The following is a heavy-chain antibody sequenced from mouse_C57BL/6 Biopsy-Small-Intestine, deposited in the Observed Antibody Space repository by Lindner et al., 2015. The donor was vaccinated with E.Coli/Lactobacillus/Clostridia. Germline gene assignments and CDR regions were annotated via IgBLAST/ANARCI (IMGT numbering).Heavy chain of an antibody. CDR2: INPGGGGT. Sequence: VQLQESGAELVRPGTSVKVSCKASGYAFTNYLIEWVKQRPGQGLEWIGVINPGGGGTNYNEKFKGKAKLTADKSSSTAYMQLSSLTSEDSAVYFCARSGGDGYFCDYWGQGTTLTVSS. D-gene: IGHD2-3*01. CDR1: GYAFTNYL. CDR3: ARSGGDGYFCDY. J-gene: IGHJ2*01. V-gene: IGHV1-54*01.